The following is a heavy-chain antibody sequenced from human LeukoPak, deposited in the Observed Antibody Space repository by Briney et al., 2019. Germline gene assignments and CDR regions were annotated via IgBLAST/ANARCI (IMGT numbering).Heavy chain of an antibody. J-gene: IGHJ4*02. V-gene: IGHV4-34*01. D-gene: IGHD5-18*01. CDR2: INHSGST. CDR3: ARGQYSYGTYYFDY. CDR1: GGSISSYY. Sequence: PSETLSLTCTVSGGSISSYYWSWIRQPPGKGLEWIGEINHSGSTNYNPSLKSRVTISVDTSKNQFSLKLSSVTAADTAVYYCARGQYSYGTYYFDYWGQGTLVTVSS.